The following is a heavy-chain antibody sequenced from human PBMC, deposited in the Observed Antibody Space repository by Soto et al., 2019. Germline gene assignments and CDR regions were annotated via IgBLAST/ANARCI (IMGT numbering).Heavy chain of an antibody. CDR3: VEYSSYGLDY. Sequence: GGSLRLSCAASGFTFSSYAMHWVRQAPGKGLEWVAVISYDGSNKYYADSVKGRFTISRDNSKNTLYLQMNSLRAEDTAVYYCVEYSSYGLDYWGQGTLVTVSS. D-gene: IGHD6-6*01. CDR1: GFTFSSYA. CDR2: ISYDGSNK. V-gene: IGHV3-30-3*01. J-gene: IGHJ4*02.